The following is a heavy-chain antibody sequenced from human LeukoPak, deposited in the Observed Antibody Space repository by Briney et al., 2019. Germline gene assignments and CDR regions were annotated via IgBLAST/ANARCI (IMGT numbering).Heavy chain of an antibody. CDR1: GSSISSDYY. Sequence: SETLSLTCSVSGSSISSDYYWGWFRQPPGKGLEWIGSIKHRGRSYYNPSLKSRVTISVDTSKNQFSLQLSSVTAADTAVYYCARVVGATSIDYWGQGILVTVSS. J-gene: IGHJ4*02. CDR2: IKHRGRS. CDR3: ARVVGATSIDY. V-gene: IGHV4-38-2*02. D-gene: IGHD2-15*01.